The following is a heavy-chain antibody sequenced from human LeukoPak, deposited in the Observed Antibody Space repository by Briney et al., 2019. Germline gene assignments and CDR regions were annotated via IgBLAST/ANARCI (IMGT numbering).Heavy chain of an antibody. CDR2: LSYDGSNK. CDR3: ARPLAYCGGDCFGDYYYYGMDV. CDR1: GFTFSSYA. D-gene: IGHD2-21*02. V-gene: IGHV3-30-3*01. J-gene: IGHJ6*01. Sequence: GRSLRLSCAASGFTFSSYAMHWVRQAPGKGLEWVAVLSYDGSNKYYADSVKGRFTISRDNSKNTLYLQMNSLRAEDTAVYYCARPLAYCGGDCFGDYYYYGMDVWGQGTSVTVSS.